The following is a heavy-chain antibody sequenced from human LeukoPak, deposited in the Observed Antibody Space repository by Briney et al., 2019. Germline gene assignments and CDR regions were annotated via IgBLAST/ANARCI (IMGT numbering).Heavy chain of an antibody. V-gene: IGHV4-31*03. Sequence: SETLSLTCTVSGGSISSGGYYWSWIRQHPGKGLEWIGYIYYSASTYYNPSLKSRVTISVDTSKNQFSLKLSSVTAADTAVYYCARASGGAAAGYFDYWGQGTLVTVSS. D-gene: IGHD6-13*01. CDR1: GGSISSGGYY. CDR2: IYYSAST. CDR3: ARASGGAAAGYFDY. J-gene: IGHJ4*02.